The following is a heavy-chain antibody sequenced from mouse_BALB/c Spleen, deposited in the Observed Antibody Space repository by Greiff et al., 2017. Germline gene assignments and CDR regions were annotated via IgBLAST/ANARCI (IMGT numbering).Heavy chain of an antibody. CDR3: TRGDGYYLFAY. Sequence: VQLQQSGAELVKPGASVKLSCKASGYTFTSYYMYWVKQRPGQGLEWIGEINPSNGGTNFNEKFKSKATLTVDKSSSTAYMQLSSLTSEDAAVYYCTRGDGYYLFAYWGQGTLVTVST. CDR2: INPSNGGT. D-gene: IGHD2-3*01. J-gene: IGHJ3*01. V-gene: IGHV1S81*02. CDR1: GYTFTSYY.